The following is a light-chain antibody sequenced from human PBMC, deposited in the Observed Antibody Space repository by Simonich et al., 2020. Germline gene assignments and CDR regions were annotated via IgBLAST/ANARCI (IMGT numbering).Light chain of an antibody. CDR3: QQRSNWPPYT. Sequence: EIVMTQSPATLSVSPGERATLSCRASQSVSSNLAWYQPKPGQAPRRLIYGASTRATGIPARFSGSGSGTEFTLTISSMQSEDVAVYYCQQRSNWPPYTFGQGTKLEIK. CDR2: GAS. V-gene: IGKV3-15*01. J-gene: IGKJ2*01. CDR1: QSVSSN.